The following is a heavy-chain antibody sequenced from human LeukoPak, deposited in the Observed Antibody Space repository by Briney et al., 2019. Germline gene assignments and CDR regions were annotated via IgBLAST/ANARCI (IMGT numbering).Heavy chain of an antibody. CDR1: GYSFTTYW. CDR2: IFPADSDT. CDR3: ARYITMVRGVIRHFDY. J-gene: IGHJ4*02. Sequence: GEPLKISCKASGYSFTTYWIGWVRQMPGKGLEWMGIIFPADSDTRYSPSFQGQVTVSADKSISTAYLQWSSLKASDTAMYYCARYITMVRGVIRHFDYWGQGTLVTVSS. D-gene: IGHD3-10*01. V-gene: IGHV5-51*01.